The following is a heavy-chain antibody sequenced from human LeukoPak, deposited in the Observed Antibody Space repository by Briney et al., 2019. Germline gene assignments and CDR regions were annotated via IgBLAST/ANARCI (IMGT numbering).Heavy chain of an antibody. J-gene: IGHJ6*02. CDR1: GGSISSYY. Sequence: SETLSLTCNVSGGSISSYYWSWIRQPPGKGLEWIGYIYYSGSTNYNPSLKSRVTISVDTSKNQFSLKLSSVTAADTAVYYCARSTPRGITIFGVVTSPYPYGMDVWGQGTTATVSS. V-gene: IGHV4-59*01. D-gene: IGHD3-3*01. CDR3: ARSTPRGITIFGVVTSPYPYGMDV. CDR2: IYYSGST.